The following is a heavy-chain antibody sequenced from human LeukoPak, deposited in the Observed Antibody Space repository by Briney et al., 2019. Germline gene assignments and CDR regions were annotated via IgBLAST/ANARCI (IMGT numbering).Heavy chain of an antibody. J-gene: IGHJ4*02. CDR2: IYYSGST. Sequence: SETLSLTCTVSGGSISTYYWSWVRQSPGKGLEWIGHIYYSGSTNYNPSLKSRVAMSVDTSKNQFSLKLTSVTAADTAVYYCARGRRQLVRSWGYWGQGTLVTVSS. D-gene: IGHD6-13*01. V-gene: IGHV4-59*12. CDR1: GGSISTYY. CDR3: ARGRRQLVRSWGY.